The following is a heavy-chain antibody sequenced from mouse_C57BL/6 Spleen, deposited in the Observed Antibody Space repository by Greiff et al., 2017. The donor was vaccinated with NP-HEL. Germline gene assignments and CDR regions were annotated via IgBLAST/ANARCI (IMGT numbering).Heavy chain of an antibody. CDR1: GYAFSSSW. J-gene: IGHJ1*03. Sequence: QVQLQQSGPELVKPGASVKISCKASGYAFSSSWMNWVKQRPGQGLEWIGRIYPGDGDTNYNGKFKGKATLTADKSSSTAYMQLSSLTSEDSAVYFCASKGYFDVWGTGTTVTVSS. V-gene: IGHV1-82*01. D-gene: IGHD1-3*01. CDR2: IYPGDGDT. CDR3: ASKGYFDV.